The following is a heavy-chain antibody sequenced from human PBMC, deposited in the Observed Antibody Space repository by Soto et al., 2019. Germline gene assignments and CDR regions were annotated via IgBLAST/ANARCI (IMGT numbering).Heavy chain of an antibody. CDR2: ISSSGTYI. J-gene: IGHJ6*02. CDR3: ARDPSDCSSTSCWGYYALDV. D-gene: IGHD2-2*01. CDR1: GYTFTGAY. V-gene: IGHV3-21*01. Sequence: SCKASGYTFTGAYIHWVRQAPGKGLEWVSSISSSGTYIHYADSLKGRFTISRDNAKNSLYLQMISLRAEDTAVYYCARDPSDCSSTSCWGYYALDVWGQGTTVTVSS.